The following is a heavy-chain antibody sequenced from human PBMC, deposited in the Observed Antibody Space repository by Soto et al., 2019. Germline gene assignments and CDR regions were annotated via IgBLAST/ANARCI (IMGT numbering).Heavy chain of an antibody. J-gene: IGHJ3*02. CDR1: GLSFDEYG. D-gene: IGHD2-15*01. CDR2: INWNGGST. V-gene: IGHV3-20*01. Sequence: EVHLVESGGGVVRPGGSLRLSCAVSGLSFDEYGMSWVRQVPGKGLEWVSGINWNGGSTGYADSVKGRFTISRDNDKNSLYLQMTSLRAEDTALYHCARPYCSGGSCYDPRNDAFDIWGQGTMVTVSS. CDR3: ARPYCSGGSCYDPRNDAFDI.